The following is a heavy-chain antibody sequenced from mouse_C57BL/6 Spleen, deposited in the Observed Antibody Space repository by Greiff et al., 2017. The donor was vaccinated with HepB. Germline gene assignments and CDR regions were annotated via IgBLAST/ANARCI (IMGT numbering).Heavy chain of an antibody. Sequence: VQLQQPGAELVKPGASVKLSCKASGYTFTSYWMHWVKQRPGQGLEWIGMIHPNSGSTNYNEKFKSKATLTVDKSSSTAYMQLSSLTSEDSAVYYCARSDPYGSLFDYWGQGTTLTVYS. V-gene: IGHV1-64*01. CDR3: ARSDPYGSLFDY. CDR1: GYTFTSYW. J-gene: IGHJ2*01. D-gene: IGHD1-1*01. CDR2: IHPNSGST.